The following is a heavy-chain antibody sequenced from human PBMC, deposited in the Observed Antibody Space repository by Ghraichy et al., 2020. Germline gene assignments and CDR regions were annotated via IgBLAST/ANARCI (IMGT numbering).Heavy chain of an antibody. CDR2: ITNINHNYAT. D-gene: IGHD1-7*01. CDR3: ADLGNSAAHY. Sequence: GGSPRLSCADSGVTFSEHYLDGVRQAPGKGLEWVGRITNINHNYATTYAASVKGRFSISRDDSKKSLFLQMNSLKIEDTAIYYCADLGNSAAHYWGQGTLVTVSS. CDR1: GVTFSEHY. J-gene: IGHJ4*02. V-gene: IGHV3-72*01.